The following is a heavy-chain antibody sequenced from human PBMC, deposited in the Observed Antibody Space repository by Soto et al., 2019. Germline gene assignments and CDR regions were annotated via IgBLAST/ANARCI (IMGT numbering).Heavy chain of an antibody. J-gene: IGHJ6*02. CDR2: IYYSGST. D-gene: IGHD3-10*01. CDR3: ARDQTVGVWFGELPLYYYYGMDV. Sequence: QVQLQESGPGLVKPSQTLSLTCTVSGGSISSGGYYWSWIRQHPGKGLEWIGYIYYSGSTYYNPSLKSRVTIIVDTSKNQFSLKLSSVTAADTAVYYCARDQTVGVWFGELPLYYYYGMDVWGQGTTVTVSS. V-gene: IGHV4-31*03. CDR1: GGSISSGGYY.